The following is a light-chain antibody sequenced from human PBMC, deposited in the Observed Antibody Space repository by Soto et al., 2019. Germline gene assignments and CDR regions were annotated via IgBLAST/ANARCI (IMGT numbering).Light chain of an antibody. CDR2: GNS. CDR1: SSNIGAGYD. V-gene: IGLV1-40*01. J-gene: IGLJ2*01. CDR3: QSYDISLSVSVI. Sequence: QSVLTQPPSVSEAPGQRVTISCTGSSSNIGAGYDVQWYQQLPGAAPKLLIFGNSNRPSGVPDRFSGSRSGTSASLAITGLQAEDEADYFCQSYDISLSVSVIFGGGTKVTVL.